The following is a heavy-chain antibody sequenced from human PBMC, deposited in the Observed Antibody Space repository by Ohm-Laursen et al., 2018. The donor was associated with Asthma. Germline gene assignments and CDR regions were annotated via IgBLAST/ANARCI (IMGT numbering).Heavy chain of an antibody. J-gene: IGHJ4*02. D-gene: IGHD2-15*01. CDR1: GFTFTSSA. Sequence: SVKVSCKASGFTFTSSAVQWVRQARGQRLEWIGWIVVGSGNTNYAQKFQERVTITRDMSTSTAYMELSSLTSEDTAVYFCARKRGACISSTCYSLDFWGQGTRVTVST. CDR2: IVVGSGNT. V-gene: IGHV1-58*01. CDR3: ARKRGACISSTCYSLDF.